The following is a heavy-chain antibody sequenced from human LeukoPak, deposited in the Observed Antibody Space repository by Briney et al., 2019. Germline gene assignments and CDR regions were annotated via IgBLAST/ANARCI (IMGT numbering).Heavy chain of an antibody. CDR1: GYSFTSYW. V-gene: IGHV5-51*01. Sequence: GESLKISCKGSGYSFTSYWNGWVRQMPGKGLEWMGIIYPGDSDTRYSPSFQGQVTISADKSIGTAYLQWSSLKASDTAMYYCARGGSGSYYLHWFDPWGQGTLVTVSS. D-gene: IGHD1-26*01. CDR2: IYPGDSDT. CDR3: ARGGSGSYYLHWFDP. J-gene: IGHJ5*02.